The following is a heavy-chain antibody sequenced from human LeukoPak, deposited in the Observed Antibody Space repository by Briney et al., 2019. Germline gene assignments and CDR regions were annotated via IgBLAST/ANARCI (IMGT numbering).Heavy chain of an antibody. CDR1: GLALSGYC. Sequence: SETLSLSCGAYGLALSGYCWTWIRQPPGKGLEWVSEVNHSGGTNYNPSLKSRVTISVDTSKNQFSLKLSSVTAADTAVFYCARGGAVSDMFPSWFDPWGQGTLVTVSS. D-gene: IGHD3-10*02. V-gene: IGHV4-34*01. CDR3: ARGGAVSDMFPSWFDP. J-gene: IGHJ5*02. CDR2: VNHSGGT.